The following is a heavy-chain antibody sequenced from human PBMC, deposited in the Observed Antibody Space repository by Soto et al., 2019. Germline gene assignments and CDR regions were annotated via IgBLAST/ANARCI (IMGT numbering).Heavy chain of an antibody. J-gene: IGHJ4*02. CDR2: ISGSYGT. CDR3: AKGRIAVARIFDF. CDR1: GFTFSSCA. D-gene: IGHD6-19*01. Sequence: GSLRLSCAASGFTFSSCAIGWVRQAPGKGLEWVSEISGSYGTYYADSEKGRFTITRDNSKNTLYLRMNSLRAEDTAVYYCAKGRIAVARIFDFWGQGTLVTVSS. V-gene: IGHV3-23*01.